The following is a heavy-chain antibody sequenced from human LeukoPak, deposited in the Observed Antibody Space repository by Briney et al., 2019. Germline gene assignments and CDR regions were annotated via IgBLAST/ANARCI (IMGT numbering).Heavy chain of an antibody. CDR2: IYYSGST. CDR3: ARAEYSSSSNWFDP. CDR1: GGSISSSSYY. J-gene: IGHJ5*02. Sequence: PSETLSLTFTVSGGSISSSSYYWGWIRQPPGKGLEWIGSIYYSGSTYYNPSLKSRVTISVDTSKNQFSLKLSSVTAADTAVYYCARAEYSSSSNWFDPWGQGTLVTVSS. D-gene: IGHD6-6*01. V-gene: IGHV4-39*07.